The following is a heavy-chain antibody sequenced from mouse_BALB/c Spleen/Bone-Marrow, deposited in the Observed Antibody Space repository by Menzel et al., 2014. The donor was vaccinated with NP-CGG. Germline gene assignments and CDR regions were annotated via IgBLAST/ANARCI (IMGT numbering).Heavy chain of an antibody. CDR1: GYTFTGYY. J-gene: IGHJ3*01. D-gene: IGHD2-4*01. Sequence: VQLQQSGAELVKPGASVKLSCKASGYTFTGYYMYWVKQRPGQGLEWIGGINPSNGGTNFNEKFKSKATLTVDKSSSTAYMQLSSLTSEDSAVYYCTRRGDYDKRVVFAYWGQGTLVTVSA. CDR3: TRRGDYDKRVVFAY. V-gene: IGHV1S81*02. CDR2: INPSNGGT.